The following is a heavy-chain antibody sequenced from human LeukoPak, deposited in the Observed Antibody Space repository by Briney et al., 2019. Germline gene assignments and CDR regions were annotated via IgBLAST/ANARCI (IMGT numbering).Heavy chain of an antibody. J-gene: IGHJ6*03. CDR2: IIPIFGTA. D-gene: IGHD4/OR15-4a*01. V-gene: IGHV1-69*06. Sequence: SVKVSCKASGGTFSSYAISWVRQAPGQGLEWMGGIIPIFGTANYAQKFQGRVTITADKSTSTAYMELSSLRSEDTAVYYCARDYTPNNYYYYMDVWGKGTTVTISS. CDR3: ARDYTPNNYYYYMDV. CDR1: GGTFSSYA.